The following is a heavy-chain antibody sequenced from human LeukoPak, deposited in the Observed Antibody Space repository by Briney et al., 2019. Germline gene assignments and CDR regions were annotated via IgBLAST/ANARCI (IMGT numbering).Heavy chain of an antibody. Sequence: ASVKVSCKASGYTFTSYDINWVRQATGLGPEWMGWMNPNSANTGYAQKFQGRVTMTRNTSISTACLELSSLTSEDTAVYYCARGPNKYDGGNSGSAWFDPWGQGSLVTVSS. CDR3: ARGPNKYDGGNSGSAWFDP. V-gene: IGHV1-8*01. CDR1: GYTFTSYD. D-gene: IGHD4-23*01. CDR2: MNPNSANT. J-gene: IGHJ5*02.